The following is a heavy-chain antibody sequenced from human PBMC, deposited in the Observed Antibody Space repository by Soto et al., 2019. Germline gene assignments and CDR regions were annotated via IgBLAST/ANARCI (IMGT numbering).Heavy chain of an antibody. Sequence: QVQLVQSGAEVKKPGASVKVSCKASGYTFTSYYMHWVRQAPGQGLEWMGIINPSGGSTSYAQKFQGRVTMTRDTSTSTVYMELRSLRSEDRAVYYCARGSIAVADLDYWGQGTLVTVSS. V-gene: IGHV1-46*01. J-gene: IGHJ4*02. D-gene: IGHD6-19*01. CDR3: ARGSIAVADLDY. CDR2: INPSGGST. CDR1: GYTFTSYY.